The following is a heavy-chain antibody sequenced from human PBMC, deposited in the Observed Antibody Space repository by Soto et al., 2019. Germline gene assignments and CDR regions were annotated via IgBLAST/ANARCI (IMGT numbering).Heavy chain of an antibody. V-gene: IGHV3-53*01. J-gene: IGHJ4*02. D-gene: IGHD3-10*01. CDR2: LYSGGTT. Sequence: EVQLVESGGGLIQPGGSLRLSCAASGFNFIRKYMIWVRQAPGKGLEWVSILYSGGTTYYADSVKGRFTISRDTSENTLYLQINSLRAEDTAVNYCARGLYDSGSFNFDFWGQGTLVTVSS. CDR1: GFNFIRKY. CDR3: ARGLYDSGSFNFDF.